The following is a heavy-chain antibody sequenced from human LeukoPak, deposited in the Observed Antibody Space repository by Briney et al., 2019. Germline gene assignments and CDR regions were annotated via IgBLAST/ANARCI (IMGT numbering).Heavy chain of an antibody. CDR2: INPSGGST. V-gene: IGHV1-46*01. Sequence: PGASVKVSCKASGYTFTSYYMHWVRQAPGQGLEWMGIINPSGGSTSYAQKFQGRVTMTRDTSTSTVYMELSSLRSEDTAVYYCARERAWELLQYNWFDPWGQGTLVTVSS. J-gene: IGHJ5*02. D-gene: IGHD1-26*01. CDR3: ARERAWELLQYNWFDP. CDR1: GYTFTSYY.